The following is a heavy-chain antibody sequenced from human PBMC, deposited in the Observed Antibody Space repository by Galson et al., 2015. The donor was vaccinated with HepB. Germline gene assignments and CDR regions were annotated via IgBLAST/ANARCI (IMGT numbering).Heavy chain of an antibody. CDR2: TYYRSKWHN. D-gene: IGHD3-22*01. Sequence: CAISGDSVSSDSATWNWFRQSPSRGLEWLGRTYYRSKWHNDYALSVKSRISINADTSKNQISLQLNSVSPEDTAVYYCARVPLLFVDAVGYDAFDIWGQGTLVTVSS. J-gene: IGHJ3*02. CDR3: ARVPLLFVDAVGYDAFDI. V-gene: IGHV6-1*01. CDR1: GDSVSSDSAT.